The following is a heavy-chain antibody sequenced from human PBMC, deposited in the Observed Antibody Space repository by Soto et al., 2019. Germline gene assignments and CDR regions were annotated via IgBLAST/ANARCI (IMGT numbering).Heavy chain of an antibody. CDR1: GYSISSGYY. Sequence: SETLSLTCAVSGYSISSGYYWGWIRQSPGKGLEWIGSVYYRGRSYSKSSVKSRVTISVDTSKNQFSLNLNSVTASDTAVYFCVSQRTSVLTQAYFDYWGPGTLVTVSS. CDR3: VSQRTSVLTQAYFDY. V-gene: IGHV4-38-2*01. J-gene: IGHJ4*02. CDR2: VYYRGRS. D-gene: IGHD2-8*01.